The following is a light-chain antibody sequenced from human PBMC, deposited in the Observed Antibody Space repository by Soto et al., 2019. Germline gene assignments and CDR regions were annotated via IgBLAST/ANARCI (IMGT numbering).Light chain of an antibody. V-gene: IGKV1-27*01. CDR1: QGISNF. J-gene: IGKJ5*01. CDR3: QKYSSVIT. CDR2: AAS. Sequence: DIQMTQSPSSLSASVGDRVTITCRASQGISNFLAWYQQKPGKVPKLLISAASTLQSGVPSLFSGSGSGTDFTLTITSLQPEDVATYYCQKYSSVITFGQGTRLEIK.